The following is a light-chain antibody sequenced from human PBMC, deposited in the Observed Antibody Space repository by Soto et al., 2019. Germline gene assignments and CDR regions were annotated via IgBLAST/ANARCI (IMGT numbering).Light chain of an antibody. V-gene: IGKV3-15*01. CDR2: GAS. CDR1: QSVSSK. CDR3: QQYNNWPPYT. J-gene: IGKJ2*01. Sequence: EIVMTQSPATLSVSPGERATLSCRASQSVSSKLAWYQQKPGQAPRLLIYGASTRATGIPARFSGSGSGTEFTLTISSLQSEDFAVYYCQQYNNWPPYTFGQGTKLEI.